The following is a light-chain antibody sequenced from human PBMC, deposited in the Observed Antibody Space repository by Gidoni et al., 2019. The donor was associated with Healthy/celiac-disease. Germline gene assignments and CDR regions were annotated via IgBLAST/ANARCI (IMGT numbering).Light chain of an antibody. CDR3: QSYDSSLSGWV. CDR1: SSNIGAGYD. Sequence: QSVLTQPPSVSGAPGQRITIPGTGSSSNIGAGYDGPWYQQLPGTAPKLLIYGNSNRPSGVPDRFSGSKSGTSASLAITGLQAEDEADYYCQSYDSSLSGWVFGGGTKLTVL. V-gene: IGLV1-40*01. J-gene: IGLJ3*02. CDR2: GNS.